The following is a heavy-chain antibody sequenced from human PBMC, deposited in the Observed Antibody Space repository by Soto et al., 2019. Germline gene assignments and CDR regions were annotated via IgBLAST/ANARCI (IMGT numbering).Heavy chain of an antibody. V-gene: IGHV4-4*02. J-gene: IGHJ5*02. D-gene: IGHD2-2*01. CDR3: ARKYCSSTRCSSFLEWSKWFAP. Sequence: PSETLSLTCAVSGGSISSSNWWSWVRQPPGKGLEWIGEIYHSGSTNYNPSLKSRVTISVDKSKNQFSLKLSSVTAADTAVYYCARKYCSSTRCSSFLEWSKWFAPWGQGTLVTV. CDR1: GGSISSSNW. CDR2: IYHSGST.